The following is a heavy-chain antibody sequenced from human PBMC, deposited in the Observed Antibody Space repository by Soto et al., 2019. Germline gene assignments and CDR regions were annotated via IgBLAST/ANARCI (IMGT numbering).Heavy chain of an antibody. J-gene: IGHJ5*02. D-gene: IGHD5-12*01. CDR2: IHHTGST. CDR3: ARPEGGYGSGYSWFDP. CDR1: GRSISEINSY. Sequence: QLQLQESGPGLVKPSETLSLTCSVSGRSISEINSYWGWIRQTPGEGLEWIGTIHHTGSTYYNPSLKSRVIISLDTSKNQFSLKLSSVTAADTALYYCARPEGGYGSGYSWFDPWGQGTRLTVSS. V-gene: IGHV4-39*01.